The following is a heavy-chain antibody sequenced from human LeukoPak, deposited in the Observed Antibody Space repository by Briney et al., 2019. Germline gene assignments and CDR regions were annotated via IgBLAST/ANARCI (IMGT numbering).Heavy chain of an antibody. Sequence: ASVKVSCKASGYTFTGYYMHWVRQAPGQGLEWMGWINPNSGGTNYAQKFQGRVTMTRDTSISTAYMELSRLRSDDTAVYYCAREKLAVDTFYSSGSDYWGQGTLVTVSS. CDR2: INPNSGGT. CDR3: AREKLAVDTFYSSGSDY. CDR1: GYTFTGYY. J-gene: IGHJ4*02. V-gene: IGHV1-2*02. D-gene: IGHD6-19*01.